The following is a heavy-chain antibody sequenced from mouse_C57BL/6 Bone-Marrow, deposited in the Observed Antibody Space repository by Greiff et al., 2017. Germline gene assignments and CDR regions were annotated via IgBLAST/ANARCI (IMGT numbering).Heavy chain of an antibody. CDR2: IDPSDSYT. V-gene: IGHV1-59*01. CDR3: ARGGGNYAMDY. J-gene: IGHJ4*01. CDR1: GYTFTSYW. Sequence: QVQLQQPGAELVRPGTSVKLSCKASGYTFTSYWMHWVKQRPGQGLGWIGVIDPSDSYTNYNQKFKGKATLTVDTSSSTAYMQLGSLTSEDAAVYYCARGGGNYAMDYWGQGTSVTVSS.